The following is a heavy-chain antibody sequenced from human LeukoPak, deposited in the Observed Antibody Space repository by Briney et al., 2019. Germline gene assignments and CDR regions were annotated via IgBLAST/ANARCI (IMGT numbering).Heavy chain of an antibody. CDR2: ISYYGSNK. V-gene: IGHV3-30*04. J-gene: IGHJ4*02. CDR1: GVTFSSYA. CDR3: ARGDYGDYVVLFDY. Sequence: PGESLRLSCAASGVTFSSYAMHWVRQPPAKGREGGAVISYYGSNKYYADSAKGRFTISRDNSTNTQYLQMNSLRADDTAVYYCARGDYGDYVVLFDYWGQGTLVTVSS. D-gene: IGHD4-17*01.